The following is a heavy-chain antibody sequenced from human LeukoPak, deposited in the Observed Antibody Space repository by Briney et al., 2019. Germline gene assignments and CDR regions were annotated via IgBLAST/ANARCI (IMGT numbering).Heavy chain of an antibody. V-gene: IGHV1-2*02. D-gene: IGHD2-21*01. CDR2: INPNSGGT. CDR1: GYTFTGYY. J-gene: IGHJ4*02. Sequence: GPSVKVSCKASGYTFTGYYMHWVRQAPGQGLEWMGWINPNSGGTNYAQKFQGRVTMTRDTSISTAYMELSRLRSHDTAVYYSARSPHYAYCGGDCYIDYWGQGTLVTVSS. CDR3: ARSPHYAYCGGDCYIDY.